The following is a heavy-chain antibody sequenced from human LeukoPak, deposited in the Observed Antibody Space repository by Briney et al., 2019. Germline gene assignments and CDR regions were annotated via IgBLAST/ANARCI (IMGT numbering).Heavy chain of an antibody. CDR2: ISGSGGST. V-gene: IGHV3-23*01. Sequence: GGSLRLSCAASGFTFSSYAMSWVRQAPGKGLEWVSGISGSGGSTYYADSVKGRFTISRDNSKNTLYLQMNSLRAEDTAVYYCATQTYSSFAYWGQGTLVTVSS. D-gene: IGHD6-6*01. CDR3: ATQTYSSFAY. J-gene: IGHJ4*02. CDR1: GFTFSSYA.